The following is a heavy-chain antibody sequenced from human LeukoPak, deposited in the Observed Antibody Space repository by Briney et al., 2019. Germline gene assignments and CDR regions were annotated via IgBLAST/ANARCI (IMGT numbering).Heavy chain of an antibody. CDR1: GFTFSFYA. V-gene: IGHV3-20*04. Sequence: PGGSLRLSCVASGFTFSFYAMSWVRQAPGKGLGWVSGINWNGGSTGYADSVKGRFTISRDNAKNSLYLQMNSLRAEDTALYYCATNYGGNFHYYYYMDVWGKGTTVTVSS. D-gene: IGHD4-23*01. CDR3: ATNYGGNFHYYYYMDV. J-gene: IGHJ6*03. CDR2: INWNGGST.